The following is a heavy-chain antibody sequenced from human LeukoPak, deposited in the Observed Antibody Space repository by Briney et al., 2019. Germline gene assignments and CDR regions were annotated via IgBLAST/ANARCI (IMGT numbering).Heavy chain of an antibody. V-gene: IGHV1-18*01. D-gene: IGHD6-19*01. CDR3: ARDEVAVAGTKIDY. CDR2: ISAYNANT. Sequence: GASVKVSCKASGGTFSSYAISWVRQAPGQGLEWMGWISAYNANTNYAQKLQGRVTMTTDTSTSTAYMELRSLRSDDTAVYYCARDEVAVAGTKIDYWGQGTLVTVSS. CDR1: GGTFSSYA. J-gene: IGHJ4*02.